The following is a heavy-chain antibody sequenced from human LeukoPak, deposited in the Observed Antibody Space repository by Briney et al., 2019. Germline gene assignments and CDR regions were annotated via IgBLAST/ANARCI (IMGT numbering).Heavy chain of an antibody. Sequence: ASVKVSCKASGFTFTSSAMQWVGQARGKRLEGIGWIVVGSGNTNYAQKFQERVTITRDMSTSTAYMELSSLRSEDTAVYYCAADLRNSSGDYWGQGTLVTVSS. J-gene: IGHJ4*02. CDR1: GFTFTSSA. CDR2: IVVGSGNT. V-gene: IGHV1-58*02. CDR3: AADLRNSSGDY. D-gene: IGHD6-19*01.